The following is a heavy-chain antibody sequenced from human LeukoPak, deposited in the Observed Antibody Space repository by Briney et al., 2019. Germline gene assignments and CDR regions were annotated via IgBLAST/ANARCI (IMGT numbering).Heavy chain of an antibody. CDR2: ISSSGSTI. V-gene: IGHV3-11*01. D-gene: IGHD3-10*01. J-gene: IGHJ5*02. CDR1: GFTFSDYY. CDR3: ARDLGSGSYWSATQANWFDP. Sequence: GGSLRLSCAASGFTFSDYYMSWIRQAPGKGLEWVSYISSSGSTIYYADSVKGRFTISRDNAKNSLYLQMNSLRAEDTAVYYCARDLGSGSYWSATQANWFDPWGQGTLVTVSS.